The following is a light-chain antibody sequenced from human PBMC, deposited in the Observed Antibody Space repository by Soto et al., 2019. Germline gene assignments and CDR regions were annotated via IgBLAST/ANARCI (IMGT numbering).Light chain of an antibody. CDR1: SSDVGAYDF. V-gene: IGLV2-14*03. J-gene: IGLJ1*01. Sequence: QSALAQPASVSGSPGQSITISCTGTSSDVGAYDFVSWYQQHPDKAPKLMIYEVSNRPSGVSYRFSGSKSVNTATLTISGLQAEDEADYYCSSYTTSSTRVFGTGTKGHRP. CDR3: SSYTTSSTRV. CDR2: EVS.